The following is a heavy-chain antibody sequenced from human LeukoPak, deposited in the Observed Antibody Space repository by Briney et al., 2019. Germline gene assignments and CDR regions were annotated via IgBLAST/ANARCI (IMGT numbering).Heavy chain of an antibody. D-gene: IGHD3-16*01. CDR3: TGPRIMRTYGGVRFYYGMDV. J-gene: IGHJ6*04. V-gene: IGHV3-74*01. Sequence: GGSLRLSCAASGFTFSDYWMHWVRQTPGRGLVWVSRIDADGGDRNYADSVEGRFTISRDNAKNTLYLQMDSLRAEDTALYYFTGPRIMRTYGGVRFYYGMDVWGKGTTVTVSS. CDR1: GFTFSDYW. CDR2: IDADGGDR.